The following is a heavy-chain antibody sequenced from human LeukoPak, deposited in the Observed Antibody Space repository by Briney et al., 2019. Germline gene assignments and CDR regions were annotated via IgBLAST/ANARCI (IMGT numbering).Heavy chain of an antibody. D-gene: IGHD6-13*01. CDR2: INPSGGST. Sequence: ASVKVSCKASGYTFTSYYMHWVRQAPGQGLELMGVINPSGGSTSYAQKFQGRVTMTRDTSTSAVYMELSSLRSEDTAVYYCAREWAIAAALDYWGQGTLVSVSS. CDR3: AREWAIAAALDY. CDR1: GYTFTSYY. V-gene: IGHV1-46*01. J-gene: IGHJ4*02.